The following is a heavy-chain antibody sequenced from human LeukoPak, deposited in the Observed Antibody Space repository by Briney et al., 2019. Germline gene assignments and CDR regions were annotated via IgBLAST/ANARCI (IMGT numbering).Heavy chain of an antibody. Sequence: NAGGSLRLSCAASGFTFSSYNMNWVRQAPGKGLEWVSSISTSSNYIYYADSVKGRFTISRDNAKNSLYLQMNSLRDEDTAVYYCASSGSYRFDYWGQGTLVTVSS. D-gene: IGHD1-26*01. CDR3: ASSGSYRFDY. CDR2: ISTSSNYI. J-gene: IGHJ4*02. V-gene: IGHV3-21*01. CDR1: GFTFSSYN.